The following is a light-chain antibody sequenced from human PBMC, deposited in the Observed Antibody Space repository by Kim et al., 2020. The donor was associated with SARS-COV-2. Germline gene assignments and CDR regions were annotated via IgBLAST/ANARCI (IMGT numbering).Light chain of an antibody. CDR1: QSVSSN. Sequence: EIVMTQSPATRSVSPGERATLSCRASQSVSSNLAWYQQKPGQAPSLLIYGASTRATGIPSRFSGSGSGTEFTLTISSLQSEDFAVFSCQQYNNWPYTFGQGTKLEI. J-gene: IGKJ2*01. CDR2: GAS. V-gene: IGKV3-15*01. CDR3: QQYNNWPYT.